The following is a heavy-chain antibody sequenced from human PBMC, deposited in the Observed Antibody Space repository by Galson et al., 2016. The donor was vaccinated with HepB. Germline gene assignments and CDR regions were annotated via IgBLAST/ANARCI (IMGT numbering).Heavy chain of an antibody. CDR3: ARDFCTGVSCNYAWGH. Sequence: SVKVSCKASGYSFSSYGISWVRQAPGQGLEWMAWINTGTPGDTLYAQSLQGRLTLTTDPSTTTAYMNLRSLGSDDTAVYFCARDFCTGVSCNYAWGHWGQGTLVTVSS. J-gene: IGHJ4*02. D-gene: IGHD2-8*02. CDR1: GYSFSSYG. V-gene: IGHV1-18*01. CDR2: INTGTPGDT.